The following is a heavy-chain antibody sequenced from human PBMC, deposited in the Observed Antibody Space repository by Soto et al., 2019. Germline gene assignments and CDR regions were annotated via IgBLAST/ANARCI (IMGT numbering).Heavy chain of an antibody. Sequence: GGSLRLSCAASGFSISNYAMTWVRQAPGKGLEWVSGITGSGDKTYYADSVKGRFIISRDNSKNTLYLQMNSLRAEDTDLYYCARDCSSSSCSIWHYWGQGTLVTVSS. J-gene: IGHJ4*02. CDR2: ITGSGDKT. V-gene: IGHV3-23*01. D-gene: IGHD2-2*01. CDR3: ARDCSSSSCSIWHY. CDR1: GFSISNYA.